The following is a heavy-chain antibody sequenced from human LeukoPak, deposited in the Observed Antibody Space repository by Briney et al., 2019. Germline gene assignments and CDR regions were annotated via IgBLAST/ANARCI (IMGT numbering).Heavy chain of an antibody. CDR3: AKGGAATMRDGYNYYYYYYMEV. CDR1: GFTFSSYA. J-gene: IGHJ6*03. V-gene: IGHV3-23*01. CDR2: IRVSGGHT. D-gene: IGHD5-24*01. Sequence: TVGSLRLSCAASGFTFSSYAMSWVRQAPGKGLEWVSLIRVSGGHTYYGDSVKGRFTISRDNSTNRLYLQMNSLRPEDTAVYYCAKGGAATMRDGYNYYYYYYMEVWGRGTTVTVSS.